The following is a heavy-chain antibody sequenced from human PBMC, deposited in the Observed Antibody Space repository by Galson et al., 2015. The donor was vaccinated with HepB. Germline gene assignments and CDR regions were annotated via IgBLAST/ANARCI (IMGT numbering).Heavy chain of an antibody. CDR2: IYYSGST. CDR1: GGSISSGGYY. V-gene: IGHV4-31*03. D-gene: IGHD3-10*01. Sequence: TLSLTCTVSGGSISSGGYYWSWIRQHPGKGLEWIGYIYYSGSTYYNPSLKSRVTISVDKSKNQFSLKLSSVTAADTAVYYCARRSGLLWFGELSKPLDYWGQGTLVTVSS. J-gene: IGHJ4*02. CDR3: ARRSGLLWFGELSKPLDY.